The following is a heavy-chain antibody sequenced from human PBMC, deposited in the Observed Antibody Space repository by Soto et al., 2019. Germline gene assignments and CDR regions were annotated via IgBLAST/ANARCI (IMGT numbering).Heavy chain of an antibody. CDR3: AKDSDQLLFDYYYYGMDV. Sequence: QVQLVESGGGVVQPGGSLRLYCEASGFTFSKFGIHWVRQAPGKGLEWVAVVSYDGSFKYYADSVKGRFTISRDNSKNTLYLQMSSLRPEDTALYYCAKDSDQLLFDYYYYGMDVWGQGTTVTVSS. D-gene: IGHD2-2*01. CDR1: GFTFSKFG. CDR2: VSYDGSFK. V-gene: IGHV3-30*18. J-gene: IGHJ6*02.